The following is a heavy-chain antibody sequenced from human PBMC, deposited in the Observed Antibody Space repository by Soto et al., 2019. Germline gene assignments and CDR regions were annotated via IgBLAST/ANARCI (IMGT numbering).Heavy chain of an antibody. CDR3: AKDSKQWLVRGYYFDY. D-gene: IGHD6-19*01. J-gene: IGHJ4*02. V-gene: IGHV3-23*01. CDR2: ISGSGGSI. CDR1: GFTFSSYA. Sequence: PGGSLRLSCAASGFTFSSYAMSWVRQAPGKGLEWVSAISGSGGSIYYADSVKGRFTISRDNSKNTLYLQMNSLRAEDTAVYYCAKDSKQWLVRGYYFDYWGQGTLVTVSS.